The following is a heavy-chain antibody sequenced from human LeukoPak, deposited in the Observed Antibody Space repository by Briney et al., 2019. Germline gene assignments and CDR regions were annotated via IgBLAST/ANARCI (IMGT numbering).Heavy chain of an antibody. J-gene: IGHJ4*02. Sequence: PGGSLRLSCAASGFTFSDYWMHWVRQAPGKGLEWVSFISSTGSYIYYADSVKGRFSISRDNAKNSLYLQMNSLRAEDMAVYYCARAISEESIWGQGTLVTVSS. D-gene: IGHD3-10*01. CDR2: ISSTGSYI. CDR1: GFTFSDYW. V-gene: IGHV3-21*01. CDR3: ARAISEESI.